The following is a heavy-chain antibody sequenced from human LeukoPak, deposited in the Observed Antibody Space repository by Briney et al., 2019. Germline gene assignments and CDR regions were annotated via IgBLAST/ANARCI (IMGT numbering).Heavy chain of an antibody. CDR1: GGTFSSYA. CDR3: ARAPEMATISAAFAFDI. Sequence: GASVKVSCKASGGTFSSYAISWVRQAPGQGLEWMGGIIPIFGTANYAQKSQGRVTITADESTSTAYMELSSLRSEDTAVYYCARAPEMATISAAFAFDIWGQGTMVTVSS. J-gene: IGHJ3*02. D-gene: IGHD5-24*01. V-gene: IGHV1-69*13. CDR2: IIPIFGTA.